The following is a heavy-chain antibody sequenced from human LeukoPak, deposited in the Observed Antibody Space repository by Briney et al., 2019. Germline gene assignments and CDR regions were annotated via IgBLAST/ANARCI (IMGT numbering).Heavy chain of an antibody. CDR2: MNPNSGNT. CDR1: GYTFTSYD. Sequence: ASVKVSCKASGYTFTSYDINWVRQATGQGLEWMGWMNPNSGNTGYAQKFQGRVTITRNTSISTAYMELSSLRSEDTAVYYCAMYCSGGSCYSPYYYYYMDVWGKGTTVTVSS. J-gene: IGHJ6*03. CDR3: AMYCSGGSCYSPYYYYYMDV. D-gene: IGHD2-15*01. V-gene: IGHV1-8*03.